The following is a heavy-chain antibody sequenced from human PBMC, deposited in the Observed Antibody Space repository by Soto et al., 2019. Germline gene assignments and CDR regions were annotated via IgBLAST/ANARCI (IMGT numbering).Heavy chain of an antibody. Sequence: QLQLVESGGGVVQPGTSLRLSCTASGFMFKSYVMHWVRQAPGKGLEWVALTSYDGNNKYYGDSVKGRFTVSRDNPKNTLHLQMDSLRPEDTALYYCARWGTTGGFDLWGQGTLVSVSS. CDR2: TSYDGNNK. D-gene: IGHD3-16*01. CDR3: ARWGTTGGFDL. CDR1: GFMFKSYV. J-gene: IGHJ4*02. V-gene: IGHV3-30*19.